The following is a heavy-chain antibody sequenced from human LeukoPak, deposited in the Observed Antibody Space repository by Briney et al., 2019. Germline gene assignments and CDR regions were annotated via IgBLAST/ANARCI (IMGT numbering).Heavy chain of an antibody. CDR1: GFTFSRYS. J-gene: IGHJ6*03. Sequence: GGSLRLSCAASGFTFSRYSMNWVRQAPGKGLEWVSSISISSNYIYYPDSLKGRFTISRDNAKNSLYLQMNSLRAEDTAVYYCARCRDRPAAMCYYMDVWGKGTTVTISS. CDR2: ISISSNYI. V-gene: IGHV3-21*01. CDR3: ARCRDRPAAMCYYMDV. D-gene: IGHD2-2*01.